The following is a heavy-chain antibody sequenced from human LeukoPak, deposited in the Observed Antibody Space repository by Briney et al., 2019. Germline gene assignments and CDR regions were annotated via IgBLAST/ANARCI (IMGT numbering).Heavy chain of an antibody. CDR3: ARLLNNDNAGDPDTFDM. Sequence: PSETLSLTCTVSGGSITSHYWSWIRQSPGKGLEWISYISYTGSPRYNPPLKSRVTISLDTSKTHFSLKLTSVTAADTAVYYCARLLNNDNAGDPDTFDMWGPGTMVTVSS. J-gene: IGHJ3*02. D-gene: IGHD4-17*01. CDR1: GGSITSHY. V-gene: IGHV4-59*08. CDR2: ISYTGSP.